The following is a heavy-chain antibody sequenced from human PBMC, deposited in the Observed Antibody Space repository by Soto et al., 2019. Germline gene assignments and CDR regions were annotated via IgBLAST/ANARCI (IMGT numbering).Heavy chain of an antibody. CDR3: ARSPRVIVAAKGTLDY. D-gene: IGHD5-12*01. Sequence: QVQLVQSGAEVKKPGASLMVSCKASGYTFTSYGINWVLQAPGQWLEWMGWISASTGNTTYAETVQGRAILTTDISTSTAYMELRSLTSNDTAVYYCARSPRVIVAAKGTLDYWGQGPPVTVSS. J-gene: IGHJ4*02. CDR2: ISASTGNT. V-gene: IGHV1-18*04. CDR1: GYTFTSYG.